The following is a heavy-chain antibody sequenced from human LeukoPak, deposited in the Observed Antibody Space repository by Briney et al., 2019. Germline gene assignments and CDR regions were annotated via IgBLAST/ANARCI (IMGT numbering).Heavy chain of an antibody. Sequence: PSETLSLTCTVSGGSISSYYWSWIRQPPGEGLEWIGYIYYSGSTNYNPSLKSRVTISVDTSKNQFSLKLSSVTAADTAVYYCARGQTTVVTPFGYWGQGTLVTVSS. CDR3: ARGQTTVVTPFGY. CDR2: IYYSGST. CDR1: GGSISSYY. D-gene: IGHD4-23*01. V-gene: IGHV4-59*01. J-gene: IGHJ4*02.